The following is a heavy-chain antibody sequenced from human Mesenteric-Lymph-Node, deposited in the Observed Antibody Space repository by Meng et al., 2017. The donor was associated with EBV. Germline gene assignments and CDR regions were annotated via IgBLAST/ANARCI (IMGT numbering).Heavy chain of an antibody. CDR3: VGLSCSGGTCLGEYYFDF. CDR2: VYHTGVH. D-gene: IGHD2-8*02. J-gene: IGHJ4*02. CDR1: GGSITSTDSY. V-gene: IGHV4-39*07. Sequence: GSGPRLSNLSVPFSLPCFVSGGSITSTDSYWGWIRQTPGKGLQWIGTVYHTGVHYYRPSLKGRVSISADTSKNQFSLKLNSVTAADTAVYYCVGLSCSGGTCLGEYYFDFWGQGTLVTVSS.